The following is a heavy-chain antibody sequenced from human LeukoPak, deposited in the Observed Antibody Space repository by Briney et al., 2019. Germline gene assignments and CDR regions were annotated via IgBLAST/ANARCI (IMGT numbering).Heavy chain of an antibody. CDR2: ISSSSSTI. V-gene: IGHV3-48*01. Sequence: GGSLRLSCAASGFTFSSYSMNWVRQAPGKGLEWVSYISSSSSTIYYADSVKGRFTISRDSAKNSLYLQMNSLRAEDTAVYYCARDHRTALRYFDWPSPFDYWGQGTLVTVSS. D-gene: IGHD3-9*01. J-gene: IGHJ4*02. CDR3: ARDHRTALRYFDWPSPFDY. CDR1: GFTFSSYS.